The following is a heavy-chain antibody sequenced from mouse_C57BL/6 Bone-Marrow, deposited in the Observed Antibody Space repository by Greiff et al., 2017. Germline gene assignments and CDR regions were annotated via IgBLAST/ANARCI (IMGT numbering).Heavy chain of an antibody. V-gene: IGHV1-81*01. CDR3: ARWAYYGSSPYYFDY. CDR1: GYTFTSYG. D-gene: IGHD1-1*01. Sequence: VQLQQSGAELARPGASVKLSCKASGYTFTSYGISWVKQRTGQGLEWIGEIYPRSGNTYYNEKFKGKATLTADKSSSTAYMELRSLTSEDSAVXFCARWAYYGSSPYYFDYWGQGTTLTVSS. J-gene: IGHJ2*01. CDR2: IYPRSGNT.